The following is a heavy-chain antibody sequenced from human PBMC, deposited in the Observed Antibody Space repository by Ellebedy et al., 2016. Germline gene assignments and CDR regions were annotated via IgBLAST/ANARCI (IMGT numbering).Heavy chain of an antibody. CDR1: GGSISSSSYY. Sequence: SETLSLTCTVSGGSISSSSYYWGWIRQPPGKGLEWIGSIYYSGSTNYNPSLKSRVTISVDTSKNQFSLKLSSVTAADTAVYYCARVSSIAARGYYGMDVWGQGTTVTVSS. V-gene: IGHV4-39*07. CDR2: IYYSGST. J-gene: IGHJ6*02. CDR3: ARVSSIAARGYYGMDV. D-gene: IGHD6-6*01.